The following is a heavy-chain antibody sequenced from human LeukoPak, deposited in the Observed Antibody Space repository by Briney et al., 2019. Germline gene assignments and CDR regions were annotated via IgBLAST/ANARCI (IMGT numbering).Heavy chain of an antibody. Sequence: GGSLRLSCAASGFTFSSYSMNWVRQAPGKGLEWVSSISSSSSYIYYADSVKGRSTISRDNAKNSLYLQMNSLRAEDTAVYYCASSIAVAGTGYWGQGTLVTVSS. CDR2: ISSSSSYI. D-gene: IGHD6-19*01. J-gene: IGHJ4*02. CDR3: ASSIAVAGTGY. CDR1: GFTFSSYS. V-gene: IGHV3-21*01.